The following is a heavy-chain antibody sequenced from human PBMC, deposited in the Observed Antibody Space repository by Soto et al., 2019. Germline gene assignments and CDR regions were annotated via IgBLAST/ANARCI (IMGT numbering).Heavy chain of an antibody. D-gene: IGHD2-2*01. CDR2: ISAYNGNT. CDR3: ARDIFDRGYCSSTSCYAFDI. CDR1: GYTFTSYG. V-gene: IGHV1-18*01. Sequence: ASVKVSCKASGYTFTSYGISWVRQAPGQGLEWMGWISAYNGNTNYAQKLQGRVTITADKSTSTAYMELSSLRSEDTAVYYFARDIFDRGYCSSTSCYAFDIWGQGTMVTVSS. J-gene: IGHJ3*02.